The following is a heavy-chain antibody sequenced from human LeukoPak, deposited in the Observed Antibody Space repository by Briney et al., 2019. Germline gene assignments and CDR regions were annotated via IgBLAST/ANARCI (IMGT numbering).Heavy chain of an antibody. V-gene: IGHV3-48*03. J-gene: IGHJ4*02. CDR1: GFTFSRYE. Sequence: QPGGSLRLSCAASGFTFSRYEMTWVRQALGKGLQWISYIDSSSTTIYYADSVKGRFTISRDNAKNSLYLQMDSLRADDTAVYYSIRRYGGYGDSWGQGSLVTVSS. CDR3: IRRYGGYGDS. D-gene: IGHD4-17*01. CDR2: IDSSSTTI.